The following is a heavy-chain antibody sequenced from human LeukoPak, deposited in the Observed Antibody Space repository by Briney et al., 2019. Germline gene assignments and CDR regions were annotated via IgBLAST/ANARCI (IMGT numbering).Heavy chain of an antibody. CDR2: ISGSGGST. CDR1: GFTFSSYA. V-gene: IGHV3-23*01. Sequence: GGSLRLSCAASGFTFSSYAMSWVRQAPGKGLEWVSAISGSGGSTYYADSVKGRLTISRDNSKNTLYLQMNSLRAEDTAVYYCAKDLEVVAVATSQDYWGQGTLVTVSS. CDR3: AKDLEVVAVATSQDY. D-gene: IGHD2-15*01. J-gene: IGHJ4*02.